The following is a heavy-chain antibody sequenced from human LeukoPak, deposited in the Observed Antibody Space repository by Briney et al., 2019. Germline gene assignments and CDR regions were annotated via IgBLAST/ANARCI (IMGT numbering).Heavy chain of an antibody. J-gene: IGHJ5*02. CDR2: IWYDGSNK. Sequence: PGRSLRLSCAASGFTFSSYGMHWVRQAPGKGLEWVAVIWYDGSNKYYADSVKGRFTISRDNSKNTLYLQMNSLRAEDTAVYYCASHFTVVNWFDPWGQGTLVTVSS. CDR3: ASHFTVVNWFDP. CDR1: GFTFSSYG. D-gene: IGHD2-8*02. V-gene: IGHV3-33*01.